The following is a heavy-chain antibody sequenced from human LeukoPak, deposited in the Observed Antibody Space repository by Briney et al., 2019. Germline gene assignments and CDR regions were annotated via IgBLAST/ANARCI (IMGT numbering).Heavy chain of an antibody. CDR1: GFTFSNYW. Sequence: GGSLRLSCAASGFTFSNYWMSWVRQAPGEGLGWVANIKQDGSEQYYVDSVKGRFTISTDKAKNSLYLQMNSLRADDTAVYYCASHPWRSGRYYFDYWGQGTLVTVSS. CDR2: IKQDGSEQ. V-gene: IGHV3-7*01. CDR3: ASHPWRSGRYYFDY. D-gene: IGHD3-10*01. J-gene: IGHJ4*02.